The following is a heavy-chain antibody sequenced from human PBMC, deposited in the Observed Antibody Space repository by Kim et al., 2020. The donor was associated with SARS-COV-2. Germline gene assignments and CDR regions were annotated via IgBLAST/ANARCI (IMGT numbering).Heavy chain of an antibody. CDR3: ARGGPPSYYYGMDV. J-gene: IGHJ6*02. V-gene: IGHV3-48*02. Sequence: ADSVKGRFTISRDNAKNSLYLQMNSLRDEDTAVYYCARGGPPSYYYGMDVWGQGTTVTVSS.